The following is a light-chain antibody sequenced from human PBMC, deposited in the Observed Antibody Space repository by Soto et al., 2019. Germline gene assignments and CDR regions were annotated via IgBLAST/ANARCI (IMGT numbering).Light chain of an antibody. Sequence: QSVLTQPPSASGSPGQSVTISCTGSSSDVGAYTYVSWYQQHPGKAPKLMIYGVTARPSGVSDRFSGSKSGNTASLTVSGLQTEGETYYYCSSYAGSDNYVFGTGPKVTVL. CDR2: GVT. J-gene: IGLJ1*01. V-gene: IGLV2-8*01. CDR1: SSDVGAYTY. CDR3: SSYAGSDNYV.